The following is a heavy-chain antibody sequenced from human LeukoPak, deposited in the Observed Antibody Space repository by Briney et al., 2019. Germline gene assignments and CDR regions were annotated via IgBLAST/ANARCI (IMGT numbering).Heavy chain of an antibody. V-gene: IGHV4-4*08. CDR1: GASVTPYY. CDR3: ARHLQITVTRGYTCHPMDV. D-gene: IGHD4-17*01. CDR2: ISPSGST. J-gene: IGHJ6*03. Sequence: PSETLSLTCRVSGASVTPYYWSWIRQPPGKGLEWIAYISPSGSTKYNPSLEGRLTISLDTAKNHFSLQLNSVTAADAAVYYCARHLQITVTRGYTCHPMDVWGKGTTVSVSS.